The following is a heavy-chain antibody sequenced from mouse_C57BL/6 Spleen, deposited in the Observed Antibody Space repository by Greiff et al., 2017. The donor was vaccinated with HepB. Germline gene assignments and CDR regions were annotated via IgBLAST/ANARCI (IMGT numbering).Heavy chain of an antibody. CDR3: ARDQGLRPFDY. J-gene: IGHJ2*01. CDR2: ISDGGSYT. D-gene: IGHD2-2*01. V-gene: IGHV5-4*01. CDR1: GFTFSSYA. Sequence: EVKLVESGGGLVKPGGSLKLSCAASGFTFSSYAMSWVRQTPEKRLEWVATISDGGSYTYYPDNVKGRFTISRDNAKNNLYLQMSHLKSEDTAMSYCARDQGLRPFDYWGQGTTLTVSS.